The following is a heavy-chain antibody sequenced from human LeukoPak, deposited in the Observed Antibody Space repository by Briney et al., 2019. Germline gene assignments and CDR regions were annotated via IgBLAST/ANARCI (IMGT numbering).Heavy chain of an antibody. D-gene: IGHD2-21*02. V-gene: IGHV3-23*01. Sequence: GGSLRLSCAASGFNFTNYAMNWVRQAPGRGLEWVSLISSSGGSTYYAGSVKGRFTISRDNSKNTLYLQMNSLRAEDTAIYYCAKDGPTAIPSWFDPWGQGALVTVSS. CDR3: AKDGPTAIPSWFDP. CDR2: ISSSGGST. CDR1: GFNFTNYA. J-gene: IGHJ5*02.